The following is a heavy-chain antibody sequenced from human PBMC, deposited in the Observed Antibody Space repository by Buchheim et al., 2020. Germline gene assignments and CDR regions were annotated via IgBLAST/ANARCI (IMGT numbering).Heavy chain of an antibody. CDR3: ARDRAGDYDIMTGTYFYGMDV. CDR2: ISYTEST. Sequence: HVQLRESGPGLVKPSETLSLTCTVSSGSVGSRTYHWSWIWQPPGKGLEWNGHISYTESTNYSPSLKSQATISVDMSKNQFSLKLTSMTAADTAVYYCARDRAGDYDIMTGTYFYGMDVWGQGTT. D-gene: IGHD3-9*01. CDR1: SGSVGSRTYH. V-gene: IGHV4-61*01. J-gene: IGHJ6*02.